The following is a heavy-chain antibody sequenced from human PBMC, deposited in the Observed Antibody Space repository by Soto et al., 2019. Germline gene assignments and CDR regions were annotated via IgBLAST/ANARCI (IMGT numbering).Heavy chain of an antibody. D-gene: IGHD2-21*01. CDR1: GFTFANSA. CDR3: AKSALVVIASTNYFDS. J-gene: IGHJ4*02. CDR2: ISGHGPSI. V-gene: IGHV3-23*01. Sequence: QLLESGGGSRQPGESLRLSCAASGFTFANSAMSWVRQAPGKGLEWVCGISGHGPSIDYAESVKGRFTISRDNSNNTLYLQMNSLRAEDTALYYCAKSALVVIASTNYFDSWGQGTLVTVSS.